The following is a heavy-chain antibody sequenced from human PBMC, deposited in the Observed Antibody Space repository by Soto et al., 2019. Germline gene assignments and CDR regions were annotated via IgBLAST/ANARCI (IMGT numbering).Heavy chain of an antibody. D-gene: IGHD3-16*01. J-gene: IGHJ4*02. V-gene: IGHV1-69*13. CDR2: IIPIFGTA. CDR1: GGTFSSYA. CDR3: ARRLGETENYFDY. Sequence: SVKVSCKASGGTFSSYAISWVRQAPGQGLEWMGGIIPIFGTANYAQKFQGRVTITADESTSTAYMELSSLRSEDTAVYYCARRLGETENYFDYCGQGTMVTVST.